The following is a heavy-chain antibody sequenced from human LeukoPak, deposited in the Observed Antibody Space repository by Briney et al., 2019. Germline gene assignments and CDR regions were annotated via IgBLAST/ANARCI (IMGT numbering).Heavy chain of an antibody. V-gene: IGHV4-39*01. CDR2: IYYSGST. J-gene: IGHJ4*02. CDR1: GGSISSSSYY. D-gene: IGHD1-26*01. Sequence: SETLSLTCTVSGGSISSSSYYWGWIRQPPGKGLEWIGSIYYSGSTYYNPSLKSRVTISVDTSKNQFSLKLSSVTAADTAVYYCARCHSIGGADFDYWGQGTLVTVSS. CDR3: ARCHSIGGADFDY.